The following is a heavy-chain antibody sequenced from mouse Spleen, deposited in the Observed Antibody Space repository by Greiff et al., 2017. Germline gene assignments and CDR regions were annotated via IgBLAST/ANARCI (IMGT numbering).Heavy chain of an antibody. Sequence: VQLQQSGPELVKPGASVKISCKASGYSFTDYNMNWVKQSTGKSLEWIGVINPNYGTTSYNQKFKGKATLTVDQSSSTAYMQLNSLTSEDSAVYYCARSNYYGSSPTGYFDVWGAGTTVTVSS. V-gene: IGHV1-39*01. J-gene: IGHJ1*01. D-gene: IGHD1-1*01. CDR3: ARSNYYGSSPTGYFDV. CDR1: GYSFTDYN. CDR2: INPNYGTT.